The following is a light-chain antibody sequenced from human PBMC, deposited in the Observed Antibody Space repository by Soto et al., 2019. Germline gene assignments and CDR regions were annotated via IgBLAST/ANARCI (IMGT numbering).Light chain of an antibody. CDR3: LLYYGGAVI. Sequence: QAVVTQEPSLTVSPGGTVTLTCASSTGAVTSGHYANWLQQKPGQAPRALIYSTDTKHSWTPARFSGSLLGGKAALTLSGVRPEDEADYYCLLYYGGAVIFGVGTKVTVL. V-gene: IGLV7-43*01. J-gene: IGLJ2*01. CDR1: TGAVTSGHY. CDR2: STD.